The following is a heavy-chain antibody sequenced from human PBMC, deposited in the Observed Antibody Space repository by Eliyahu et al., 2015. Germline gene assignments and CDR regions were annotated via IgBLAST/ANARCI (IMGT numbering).Heavy chain of an antibody. CDR2: LKSKADGGTT. Sequence: EVQLVESGGGLVKPGGSLRLSCAGXGXTFSNTWMSGVRQAPGKGLEWVGRLKSKADGGTTDYAAPVKGRFTISRDDLQNTLFLQMNSLKTEDTAFYYCTTIWPNWRLQHWGQGTLVTVSS. D-gene: IGHD1-1*01. J-gene: IGHJ1*01. V-gene: IGHV3-15*01. CDR3: TTIWPNWRLQH. CDR1: GXTFSNTW.